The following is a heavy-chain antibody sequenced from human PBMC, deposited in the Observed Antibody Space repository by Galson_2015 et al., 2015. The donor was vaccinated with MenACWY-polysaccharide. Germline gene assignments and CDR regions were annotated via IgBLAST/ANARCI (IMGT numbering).Heavy chain of an antibody. CDR3: VRDPHALAF. D-gene: IGHD2-2*01. Sequence: SLRLSCAASGFTFSNYSMNWVRQAPGKGLEWVSYIRRTGPRIYYADSVKGRFTITRDNAKSLLFLQMNSLRADDTAVYYCVRDPHALAFWGQGTLVTVSS. V-gene: IGHV3-48*01. CDR1: GFTFSNYS. CDR2: IRRTGPRI. J-gene: IGHJ4*02.